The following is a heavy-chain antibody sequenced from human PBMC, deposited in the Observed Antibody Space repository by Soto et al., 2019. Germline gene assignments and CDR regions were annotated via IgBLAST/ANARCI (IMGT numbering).Heavy chain of an antibody. Sequence: QVQLVQSGAEVKKPGSSVKVSCKASGGTFSSYAISWVRQAPGQGLEWMGGLSPIFGTANYAQKFQGRVTITADKSTSTAYMGLSRLGSEDTAVYFGAGVWVGSGSYPLGPFDFLGQGTPV. V-gene: IGHV1-69*06. CDR2: LSPIFGTA. CDR1: GGTFSSYA. D-gene: IGHD3-10*01. J-gene: IGHJ4*02. CDR3: AGVWVGSGSYPLGPFDF.